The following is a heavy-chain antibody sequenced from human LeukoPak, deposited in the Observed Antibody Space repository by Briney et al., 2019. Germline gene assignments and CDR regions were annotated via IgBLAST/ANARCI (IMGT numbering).Heavy chain of an antibody. D-gene: IGHD6-19*01. Sequence: SETLSLTCTVSGGSISSYYWSWIRQPPGKGLEWIGYIYYSGSTNYNPSLKSRVTISVDTSKNQFSLKLSSVTAADTAVYSCARVGSSGSHRYYYYGMDVWGQGTTVTVSS. J-gene: IGHJ6*02. V-gene: IGHV4-59*01. CDR2: IYYSGST. CDR3: ARVGSSGSHRYYYYGMDV. CDR1: GGSISSYY.